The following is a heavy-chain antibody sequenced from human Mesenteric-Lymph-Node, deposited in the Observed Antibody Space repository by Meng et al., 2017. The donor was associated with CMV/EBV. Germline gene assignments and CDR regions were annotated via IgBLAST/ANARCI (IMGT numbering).Heavy chain of an antibody. CDR1: GYTFTGYY. V-gene: IGHV1-46*01. D-gene: IGHD5-18*01. CDR3: ARNSYGYNWFDP. J-gene: IGHJ5*02. Sequence: ASVKVSCKASGYTFTGYYMHWVRQAPGQGLEWMGIINPSGGSTSYAQKFQGRVTMTRDTSTSTVYMELSSLRSEDTAVYYCARNSYGYNWFDPWGQGTLVTVSS. CDR2: INPSGGST.